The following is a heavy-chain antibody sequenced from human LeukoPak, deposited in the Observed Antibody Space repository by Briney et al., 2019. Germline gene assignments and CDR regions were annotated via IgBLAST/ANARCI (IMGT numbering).Heavy chain of an antibody. Sequence: GASVKVSCKASGYTFTSYGISWVRQAPGQGLEWMGWISAYNGNTNYAQKLQGRVTMTTDTSTSTAYMELRSLRSDDTAVYYCARQPYYYDSSGPTGVYYYYGMDVWGQGTTVTVSS. J-gene: IGHJ6*02. D-gene: IGHD3-22*01. V-gene: IGHV1-18*01. CDR1: GYTFTSYG. CDR2: ISAYNGNT. CDR3: ARQPYYYDSSGPTGVYYYYGMDV.